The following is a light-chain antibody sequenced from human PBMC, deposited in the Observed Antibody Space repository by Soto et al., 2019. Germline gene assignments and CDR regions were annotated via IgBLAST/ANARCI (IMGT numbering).Light chain of an antibody. Sequence: EIVLTQSPGTLSLSPGERATLSCRASQSLSSPYLAWYQQKPGQAPRLLIYGVSSRATGIPDRFSGSGSGADFTLTISRLEPEDCAGYYCQRYDISPFPFGQGTKLEI. CDR2: GVS. CDR3: QRYDISPFP. J-gene: IGKJ2*01. CDR1: QSLSSPY. V-gene: IGKV3-20*01.